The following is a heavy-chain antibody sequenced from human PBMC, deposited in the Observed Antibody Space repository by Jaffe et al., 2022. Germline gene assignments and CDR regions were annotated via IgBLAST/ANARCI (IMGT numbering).Heavy chain of an antibody. J-gene: IGHJ4*02. CDR3: AKDQLYSQYYDFWSGMGVDY. V-gene: IGHV3-30*18. Sequence: QVQLVESGGGVVQPGRSLRLSCAASGFTFSSYGMHWVRQAPGKGLEWVAVISYDGSNKYYADSVKGRFTISRDNSKNTLYLQMNSLRAEDTAVYYCAKDQLYSQYYDFWSGMGVDYWGQGTLVTVSS. D-gene: IGHD3-3*01. CDR1: GFTFSSYG. CDR2: ISYDGSNK.